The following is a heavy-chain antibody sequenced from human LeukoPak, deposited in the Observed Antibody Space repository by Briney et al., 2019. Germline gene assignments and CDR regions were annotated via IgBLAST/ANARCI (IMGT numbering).Heavy chain of an antibody. CDR3: AKDVLTTVTSPSGAFDI. V-gene: IGHV3-23*01. Sequence: GGSLRLSGAASGFTFSSYGMHWVRQAPGKGLEWVSASSGSGGSTYYADSVKGRFTISRDNSKNTLYLQMNSLRAEDTAVYYCAKDVLTTVTSPSGAFDIWGQGTMVTVSS. D-gene: IGHD4-17*01. CDR2: SSGSGGST. J-gene: IGHJ3*02. CDR1: GFTFSSYG.